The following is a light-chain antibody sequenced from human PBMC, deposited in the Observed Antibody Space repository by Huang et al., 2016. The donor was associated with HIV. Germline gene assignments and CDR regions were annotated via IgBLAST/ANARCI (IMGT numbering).Light chain of an antibody. CDR2: GAS. V-gene: IGKV3-15*01. CDR3: QQYNNWPLT. Sequence: EIVMTQSPATLSVSPGERATLSCRASHSITSNLAWYQQTPGQAPRLLIYGASTRATGIPVRFVGSGSGTQFTLTISSLQSEDFAIYYCQQYNNWPLTFSGGTKVEIK. J-gene: IGKJ4*01. CDR1: HSITSN.